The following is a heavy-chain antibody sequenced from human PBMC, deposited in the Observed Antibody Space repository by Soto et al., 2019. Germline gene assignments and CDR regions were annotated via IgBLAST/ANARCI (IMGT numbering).Heavy chain of an antibody. CDR3: ARRERAAGTDWWFDP. V-gene: IGHV4-39*01. CDR1: GGSISSSSFH. CDR2: IYYSGST. Sequence: QLQLQESGPGLVKPSETLSLTCTVSGGSISSSSFHWGWIRQPPGKGLEWIGSIYYSGSTYYSPSPKSRVTIAVDTSKNQFALKLSSVTAADTAVYYCARRERAAGTDWWFDPWGQGTLVTVSS. D-gene: IGHD6-13*01. J-gene: IGHJ5*02.